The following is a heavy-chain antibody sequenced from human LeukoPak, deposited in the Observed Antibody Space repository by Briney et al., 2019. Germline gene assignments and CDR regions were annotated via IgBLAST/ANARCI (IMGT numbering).Heavy chain of an antibody. Sequence: SETLSLTCDVSGATITRTTWWSWVRQPPGKGLEWIGEIYHSGSTNYNPSLKSRVSISLDKSKNQFSLRLTSVTAADTAIYYCARDPFPRLELGYWGQGTLVTVSS. CDR3: ARDPFPRLELGY. CDR2: IYHSGST. V-gene: IGHV4-4*02. CDR1: GATITRTTW. D-gene: IGHD1-1*01. J-gene: IGHJ4*02.